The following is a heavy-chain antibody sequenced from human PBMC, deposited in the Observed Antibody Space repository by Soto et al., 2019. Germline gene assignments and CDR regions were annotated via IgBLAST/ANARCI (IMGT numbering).Heavy chain of an antibody. J-gene: IGHJ4*02. CDR3: ARVEYSSSSITMVRGVNFDY. D-gene: IGHD3-10*01. V-gene: IGHV4-4*02. Sequence: LSLTCAVSGGSISSSNWWSWVRQPPGKGLEWIGEIYHSGSTNYNPSLKSRVTISVDKSKNQFSLKLSSVTAANTAVYYCARVEYSSSSITMVRGVNFDYWGQGTLVTVSS. CDR1: GGSISSSNW. CDR2: IYHSGST.